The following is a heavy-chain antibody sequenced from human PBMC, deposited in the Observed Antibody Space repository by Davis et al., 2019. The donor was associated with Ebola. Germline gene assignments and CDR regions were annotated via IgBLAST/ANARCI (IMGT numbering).Heavy chain of an antibody. V-gene: IGHV4-59*08. CDR3: ASRRDDDWFEY. J-gene: IGHJ4*02. D-gene: IGHD2-21*01. CDR2: IYGSGSA. CDR1: GDSIGDYF. Sequence: SETLSLTCTVPGDSIGDYFWTWIRQPPGKVLEWVGHIYGSGSADYNPSLKSRATISADTSKNQFSLMLTSVTAADTAVYYCASRRDDDWFEYWGQGILVTVSS.